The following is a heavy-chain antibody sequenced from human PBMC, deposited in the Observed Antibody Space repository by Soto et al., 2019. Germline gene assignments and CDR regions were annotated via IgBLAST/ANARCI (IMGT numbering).Heavy chain of an antibody. V-gene: IGHV1-69*02. J-gene: IGHJ2*01. Sequence: QVQLVQSGAEVKKPGSSVKVSCKASGGTFSSYTISWVRQAPGQGLEWMGRIIPILGIANYAQKFQGRVTITADKXTSXAYMGLSSLRSEDTAVYYCARARKTTVTTMWYFDLWGRGTLVTVSS. CDR1: GGTFSSYT. D-gene: IGHD4-17*01. CDR2: IIPILGIA. CDR3: ARARKTTVTTMWYFDL.